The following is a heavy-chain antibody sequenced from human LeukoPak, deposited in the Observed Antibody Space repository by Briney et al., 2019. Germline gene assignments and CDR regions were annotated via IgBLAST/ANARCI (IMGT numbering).Heavy chain of an antibody. Sequence: ASVKVSCKVSGYTLTELSMHWVRQAPGQGLEWMGGIIPIFGTANYAQKFQGRVTITTDESTSTAYMELSSLRSEDTAVYYCARGNGSRREGRKKLGDYYDSSGYFANYRENPEHSNYYYMDVWGKGTTVTVSS. J-gene: IGHJ6*03. CDR2: IIPIFGTA. V-gene: IGHV1-69*05. D-gene: IGHD3-22*01. CDR3: ARGNGSRREGRKKLGDYYDSSGYFANYRENPEHSNYYYMDV. CDR1: GYTLTELS.